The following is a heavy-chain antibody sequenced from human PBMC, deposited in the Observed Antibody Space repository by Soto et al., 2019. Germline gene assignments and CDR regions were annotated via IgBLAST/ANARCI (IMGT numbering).Heavy chain of an antibody. D-gene: IGHD6-19*01. J-gene: IGHJ5*02. Sequence: GGSLRLSCAASGFTFSSHAMHWVRQAPGKGLEWVAVMSYYGSNKYYSDSVKGRFTVSRDNSNNTLYLQMNSLRAEDTAVYYCARPQRIPIAVVGTGVDPGGQGPLVTVSS. CDR3: ARPQRIPIAVVGTGVDP. CDR1: GFTFSSHA. CDR2: MSYYGSNK. V-gene: IGHV3-30-3*01.